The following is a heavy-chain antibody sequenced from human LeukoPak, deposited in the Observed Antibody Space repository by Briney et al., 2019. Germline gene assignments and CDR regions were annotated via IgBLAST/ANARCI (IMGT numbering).Heavy chain of an antibody. CDR1: GFTFRSYG. Sequence: GRSLRLSCAASGFTFRSYGMHWVRQAPGKGLEWVAVIWHDGKNKYYADSVKGRFTISRDNSKNTLYLQMDSLRAEDTAVYYCARDRGSNDPIDYWGQGTLVTVAS. CDR3: ARDRGSNDPIDY. J-gene: IGHJ4*02. CDR2: IWHDGKNK. V-gene: IGHV3-33*01. D-gene: IGHD2-15*01.